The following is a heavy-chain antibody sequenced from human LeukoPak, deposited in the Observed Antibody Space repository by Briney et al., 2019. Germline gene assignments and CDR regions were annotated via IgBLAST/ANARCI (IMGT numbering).Heavy chain of an antibody. CDR1: GGTLSSYA. J-gene: IGHJ4*02. CDR3: VWSIAVAGTFDY. D-gene: IGHD6-19*01. V-gene: IGHV1-69*01. Sequence: SVNVSCKASGGTLSSYAISWVRQAPGPGLEWMGGIIPIFGTANYAQKFQDRVTITADESTGTAYIELSSLRSEDTAVYYCVWSIAVAGTFDYWGQGTLVTVSS. CDR2: IIPIFGTA.